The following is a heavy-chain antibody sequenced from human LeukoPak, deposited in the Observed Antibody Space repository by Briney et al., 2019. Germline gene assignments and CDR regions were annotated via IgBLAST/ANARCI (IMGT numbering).Heavy chain of an antibody. J-gene: IGHJ5*02. V-gene: IGHV3-11*04. CDR1: GFTFSDHY. CDR2: ISGSGNSI. CDR3: ARGVEMFGESRFDP. D-gene: IGHD3-10*02. Sequence: GGSLRLSCAASGFTFSDHYMSWIRQAPGKGLECVSYISGSGNSISYADSLKGRFTISRDNTKNSLYLQMNSLRDEDTAVYYCARGVEMFGESRFDPWGQGTLVTVSS.